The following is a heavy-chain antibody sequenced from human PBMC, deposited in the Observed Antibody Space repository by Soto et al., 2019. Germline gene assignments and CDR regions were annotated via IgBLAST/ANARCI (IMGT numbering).Heavy chain of an antibody. J-gene: IGHJ5*02. CDR1: GFTFSSYG. CDR2: ISYDGSNK. D-gene: IGHD6-6*01. CDR3: AKESEYSSSLLDP. V-gene: IGHV3-30*18. Sequence: VQLVESGGGVVQPGRSLRLSCAASGFTFSSYGMHWVRQAPGKGLEWVAVISYDGSNKYYADSVKGRFTISRDNSKNTLSLQMNSLRAEDTAVYYCAKESEYSSSLLDPWGQGTLVTVSS.